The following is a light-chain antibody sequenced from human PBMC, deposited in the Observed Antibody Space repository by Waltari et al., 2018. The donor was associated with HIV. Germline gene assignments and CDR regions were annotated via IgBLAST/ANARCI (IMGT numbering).Light chain of an antibody. Sequence: DIVMTQSPDSLAVSLGERATMNCKSSQSILSSSNNRKYLAWYQQKPGQPPKLLIYWASSRDYGVPDRFIGRGSGTDFSLTISSLQAEDVAVYFCHQYYTTPYTFGQGTKLEIK. J-gene: IGKJ2*01. V-gene: IGKV4-1*01. CDR3: HQYYTTPYT. CDR2: WAS. CDR1: QSILSSSNNRKY.